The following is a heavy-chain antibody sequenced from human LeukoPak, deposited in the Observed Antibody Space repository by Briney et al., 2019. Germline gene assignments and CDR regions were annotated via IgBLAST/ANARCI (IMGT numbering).Heavy chain of an antibody. D-gene: IGHD4-17*01. CDR2: ISYDGSNK. Sequence: GGSLRLSCAASGFTFSSYGMHWVRQAPGKGLERVAVISYDGSNKYYADSVKGRFTISRDNSKNTLYLQMNSLRAEDTAVYYCAKDVGPTVTTSFDIWGQGTMVTVSS. V-gene: IGHV3-30*18. CDR1: GFTFSSYG. CDR3: AKDVGPTVTTSFDI. J-gene: IGHJ3*02.